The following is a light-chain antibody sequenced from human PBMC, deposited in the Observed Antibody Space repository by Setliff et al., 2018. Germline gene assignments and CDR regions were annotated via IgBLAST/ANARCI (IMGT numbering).Light chain of an antibody. CDR2: DVS. V-gene: IGLV2-14*03. J-gene: IGLJ1*01. Sequence: QSVLTQPASVSGSPGQSITISCTGSTSDIGAYNYVAWYQQHPGKAPKLMIYDVSVRPSGVSSRFSGSKSGNTASLTISGLQAGDEADYYCSSYSSRTTLDVFGTGT. CDR3: SSYSSRTTLDV. CDR1: TSDIGAYNY.